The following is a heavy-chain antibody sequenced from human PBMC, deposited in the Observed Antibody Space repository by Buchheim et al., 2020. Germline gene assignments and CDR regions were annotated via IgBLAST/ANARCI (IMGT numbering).Heavy chain of an antibody. CDR3: ARSGALLYYYGMDV. D-gene: IGHD1-26*01. CDR2: ISGSATAI. J-gene: IGHJ6*02. Sequence: QVHLVESGGGLVKPGGSLRLSCAASGFTFGDYYMIWIRQAPGKGLQWVSYISGSATAIYYADSVKGRFTISRDNAMNSLYLQMNSLRAEDTAVYYCARSGALLYYYGMDVWGQGST. V-gene: IGHV3-11*04. CDR1: GFTFGDYY.